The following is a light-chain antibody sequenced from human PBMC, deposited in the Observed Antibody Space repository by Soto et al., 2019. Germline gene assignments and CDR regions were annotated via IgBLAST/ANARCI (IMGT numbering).Light chain of an antibody. Sequence: DIVMTQSPDSLAVSLGERATINCKSSQSVLYSSNNKNYLAWYQQKPGQPPKLLISWGSTRASGVPDRFSGSGSGTDFTLTISSLQAEDVAVYYCQQCYSTPRTFGQGTRLEIK. CDR3: QQCYSTPRT. J-gene: IGKJ2*01. V-gene: IGKV4-1*01. CDR2: WGS. CDR1: QSVLYSSNNKNY.